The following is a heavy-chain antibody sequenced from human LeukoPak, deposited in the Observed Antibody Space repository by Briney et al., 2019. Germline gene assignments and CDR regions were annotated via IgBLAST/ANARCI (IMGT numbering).Heavy chain of an antibody. V-gene: IGHV3-30*18. CDR3: AKGYYYDSSGWVFDY. D-gene: IGHD3-22*01. Sequence: GSLRLSCAASGFTFSSYGMHWVRQAPGKGLEWVAVISYDGSNKYYADSVKGRFTISRDNSKNTLYLQMNSLRAEDTAVYYCAKGYYYDSSGWVFDYWGQGTLATVSS. CDR1: GFTFSSYG. J-gene: IGHJ4*02. CDR2: ISYDGSNK.